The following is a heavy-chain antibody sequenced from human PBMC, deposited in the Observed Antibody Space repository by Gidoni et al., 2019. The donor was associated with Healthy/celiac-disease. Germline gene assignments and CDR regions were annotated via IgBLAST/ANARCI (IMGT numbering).Heavy chain of an antibody. J-gene: IGHJ6*02. CDR2: MGSKANRYAT. CDR1: GFTFRGSA. Sequence: EVQLVESGGGLVQPGGSLKLSCAASGFTFRGSAMHWVRQASGKGLEWVGRMGSKANRYATADAASVKGRFTISRDDSKNTAYLQRNRLKTEDTAVYYCTSRNDYYYYGMDVWGQGTTVTVSS. CDR3: TSRNDYYYYGMDV. V-gene: IGHV3-73*01.